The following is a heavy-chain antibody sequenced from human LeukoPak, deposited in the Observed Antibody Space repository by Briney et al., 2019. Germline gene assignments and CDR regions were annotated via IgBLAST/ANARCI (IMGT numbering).Heavy chain of an antibody. CDR1: GGSFSGYY. CDR3: ARAPKGTLQLWLLPPLYYFDY. Sequence: KPSETLSLTCAVYGGSFSGYYWSWIRQPPGKGLEWIGEINHSGSTNYNPSLKSRVTISVDTSKNQFSLKLSSVTAADTAVYYCARAPKGTLQLWLLPPLYYFDYWGRGTLVTVSS. V-gene: IGHV4-34*01. CDR2: INHSGST. D-gene: IGHD5-18*01. J-gene: IGHJ4*02.